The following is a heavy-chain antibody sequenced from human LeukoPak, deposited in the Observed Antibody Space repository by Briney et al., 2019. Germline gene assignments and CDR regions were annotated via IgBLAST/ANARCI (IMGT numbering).Heavy chain of an antibody. J-gene: IGHJ2*01. CDR2: IYYSGST. V-gene: IGHV4-30-4*01. Sequence: SETLSLTCTVSGGSISSGDYYWSWIRQPPGKGLEWIGYIYYSGSTYYNPSLKSRVTISVDTSKNQFSLKLSSVTAADTAVYYCARRGSGSRPRYFDLWGRGTLVTVSS. CDR1: GGSISSGDYY. CDR3: ARRGSGSRPRYFDL. D-gene: IGHD3-10*01.